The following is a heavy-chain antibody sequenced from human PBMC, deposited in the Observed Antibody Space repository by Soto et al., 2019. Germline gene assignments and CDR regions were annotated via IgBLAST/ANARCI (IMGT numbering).Heavy chain of an antibody. J-gene: IGHJ6*02. Sequence: QSGWSLRLSCADSVFTFISYDMHWVRQATGKGLEWVSAIGTAGDTYYPGSVKGRFTISRENAKNSLYLQMNSLRAGDTAVYYCARGDCSSTSCYSPGVYGMDVWGQGTTVTVSS. CDR3: ARGDCSSTSCYSPGVYGMDV. CDR2: IGTAGDT. D-gene: IGHD2-2*02. CDR1: VFTFISYD. V-gene: IGHV3-13*01.